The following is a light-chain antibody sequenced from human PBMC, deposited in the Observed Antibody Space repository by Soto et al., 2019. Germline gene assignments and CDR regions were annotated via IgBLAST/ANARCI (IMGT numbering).Light chain of an antibody. V-gene: IGKV3-11*01. CDR3: QQRSNWPRT. CDR2: DAS. J-gene: IGKJ2*01. Sequence: EIVLTQSPATLSLSPGERATLSCRASQSVSSYLAWYRQNPGQAPRLLIYDASNRATGIPARFSGSGSGTDFTLTISSLEPEDFAVYYCQQRSNWPRTFGQGTKLEIK. CDR1: QSVSSY.